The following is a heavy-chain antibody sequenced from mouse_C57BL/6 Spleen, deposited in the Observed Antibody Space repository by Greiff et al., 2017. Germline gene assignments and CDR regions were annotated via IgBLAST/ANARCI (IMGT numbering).Heavy chain of an antibody. Sequence: QVQLKQPGAELVKPGASVKLSCKASGYTFTSYWMHWVKQRPGQGLEWIGMIHPNSGSTNYNEKFKSKATLTVDKSSSTAYMQLSSLTSEDSAVYYCARGDYYYGSSPDYWGQGTTLTVSS. CDR3: ARGDYYYGSSPDY. V-gene: IGHV1-64*01. CDR1: GYTFTSYW. J-gene: IGHJ2*01. D-gene: IGHD1-1*01. CDR2: IHPNSGST.